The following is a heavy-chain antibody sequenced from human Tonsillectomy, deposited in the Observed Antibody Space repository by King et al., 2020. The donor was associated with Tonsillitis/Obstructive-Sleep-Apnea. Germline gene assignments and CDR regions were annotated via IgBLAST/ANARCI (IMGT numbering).Heavy chain of an antibody. J-gene: IGHJ6*03. CDR3: ASTDYYYYYMDV. Sequence: VQLQESGPGLVKPSETLSLTCTVSGGSISSYYWSWIRQPPGKGLEWIGYIYYSGSTNYNPSLKSRVTISVDTSKNQFSLKLSSLTAADTAVYYCASTDYYYYYMDVWGKGTTVTVSS. V-gene: IGHV4-59*01. CDR1: GGSISSYY. D-gene: IGHD4-17*01. CDR2: IYYSGST.